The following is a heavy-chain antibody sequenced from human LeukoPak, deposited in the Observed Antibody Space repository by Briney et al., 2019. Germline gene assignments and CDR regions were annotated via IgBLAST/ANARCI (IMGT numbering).Heavy chain of an antibody. V-gene: IGHV4-34*01. CDR1: GGSFTDYF. D-gene: IGHD3-22*01. Sequence: PSETLSLTCTVFGGSFTDYFWTWIRHSPGKGLEWTGEINDYTGDTNYNPSLNSRVSISLEKSKNQFSLELRSVTAADTAVYYCARGRIAKIVVVHSFSYGMDVWGQGTTVTVSS. J-gene: IGHJ6*02. CDR3: ARGRIAKIVVVHSFSYGMDV. CDR2: INDYTGDT.